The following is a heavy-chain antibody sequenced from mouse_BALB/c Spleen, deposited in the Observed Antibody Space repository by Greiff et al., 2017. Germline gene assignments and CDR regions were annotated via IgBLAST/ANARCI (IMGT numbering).Heavy chain of an antibody. CDR3: ARPSMITTVASFDY. V-gene: IGHV5-17*02. CDR2: ISSGSSTI. J-gene: IGHJ2*01. Sequence: EVMLVESGGGLVQPGGSRKLSCAASGFTFSSFGMHWVRQAPEKGLEWVAYISSGSSTIYYADTVKGRFTISRDNPKNTLFLQMTSLRSEDTAMYYCARPSMITTVASFDYWGQGTTLTVSS. CDR1: GFTFSSFG. D-gene: IGHD2-4*01.